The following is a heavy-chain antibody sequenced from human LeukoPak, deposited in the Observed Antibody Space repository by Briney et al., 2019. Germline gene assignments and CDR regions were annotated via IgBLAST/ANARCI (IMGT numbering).Heavy chain of an antibody. CDR2: ISGSGGST. CDR3: AKDRQQLVYYFDY. J-gene: IGHJ4*02. CDR1: GFTFSSYA. Sequence: GGSLRLSCAASGFTFSSYAMSWVRQAPGKGLEWVSAISGSGGSTYYADSVKGRFTISRDNSKNTLCLQMNSLRAEDTAVYYCAKDRQQLVYYFDYWGQGTLVTVSS. V-gene: IGHV3-23*01. D-gene: IGHD6-13*01.